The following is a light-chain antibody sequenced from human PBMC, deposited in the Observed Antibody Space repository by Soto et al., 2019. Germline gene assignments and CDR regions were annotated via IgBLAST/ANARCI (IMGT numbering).Light chain of an antibody. V-gene: IGLV2-14*01. Sequence: QSVLTQPASVSGSPGQSITISCTGTSSDVGAYNYVSWYQQHPAKAPKLMIYEVSHRPSGVSNRFSGSKSGNTASLTISGLQAEDEAHYYCSSFTSSSTRVFGGGTKVTVL. CDR1: SSDVGAYNY. CDR3: SSFTSSSTRV. J-gene: IGLJ3*02. CDR2: EVS.